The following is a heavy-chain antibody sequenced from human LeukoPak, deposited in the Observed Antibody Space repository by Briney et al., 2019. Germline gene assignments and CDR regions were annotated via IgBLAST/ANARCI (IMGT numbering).Heavy chain of an antibody. CDR2: ISGDGTDT. D-gene: IGHD5-18*01. Sequence: PGGSLRLSCAASGLTFRNYAMTRVRQAPGKGLEWVSTISGDGTDTYYADSVKGRYTISRDNSKNTLSPQMNSLRAEDTAAYYCAKGGHYSFFDYWGQGTLVTVSS. J-gene: IGHJ4*02. CDR1: GLTFRNYA. CDR3: AKGGHYSFFDY. V-gene: IGHV3-23*01.